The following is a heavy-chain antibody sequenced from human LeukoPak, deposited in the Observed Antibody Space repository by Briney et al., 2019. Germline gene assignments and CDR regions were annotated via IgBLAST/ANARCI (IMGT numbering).Heavy chain of an antibody. V-gene: IGHV1-46*01. CDR2: INPSGGST. CDR1: GYTFTSYY. J-gene: IGHJ3*02. D-gene: IGHD1-26*01. CDR3: ARDLRAGATSLDAFDI. Sequence: GASVKVSCKASGYTFTSYYMHWVRQAPGQGLEWMGIINPSGGSTSYAQKFQGRVTMTRDMSTSTVYMELSSLRSEDTAVYYCARDLRAGATSLDAFDIWGQGTMVTVSS.